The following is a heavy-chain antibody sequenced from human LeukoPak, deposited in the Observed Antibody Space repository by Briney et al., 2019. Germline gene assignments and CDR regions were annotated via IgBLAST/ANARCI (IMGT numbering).Heavy chain of an antibody. CDR3: ARDRVTMVRGGTTNWFDP. CDR2: ISSSSSYI. J-gene: IGHJ5*02. D-gene: IGHD3-10*01. Sequence: AGGSLRLSCAASGFTFSSYSMNWVRQAPGKGLEWVSSISSSSSYIYCADSVKGRFTISRDNAKNSLYLQMNSLRAEDTAVYYCARDRVTMVRGGTTNWFDPWGQGTLVTVSS. CDR1: GFTFSSYS. V-gene: IGHV3-21*01.